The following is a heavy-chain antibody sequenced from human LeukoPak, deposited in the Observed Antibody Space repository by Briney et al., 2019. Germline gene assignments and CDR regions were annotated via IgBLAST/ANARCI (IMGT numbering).Heavy chain of an antibody. Sequence: SVKVSCKASGGTFSSYAISWVRQAPGQGLEWMRRIIPILGLANYAQKFQGRVTITADKSTSTAYMELSSLRSEDTAVYYCARALRDRGYYYDSSGYYEFDYWGQGTLVTVSS. CDR2: IIPILGLA. CDR3: ARALRDRGYYYDSSGYYEFDY. D-gene: IGHD3-22*01. V-gene: IGHV1-69*04. J-gene: IGHJ4*02. CDR1: GGTFSSYA.